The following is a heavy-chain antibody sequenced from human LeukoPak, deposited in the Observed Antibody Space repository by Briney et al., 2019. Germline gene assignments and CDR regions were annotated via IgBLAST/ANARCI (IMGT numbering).Heavy chain of an antibody. CDR1: GFTFSSYA. J-gene: IGHJ3*01. Sequence: GGSLRLSCAASGFTFSSYAMHWVRQAPGKGLEWVANIKEDGSRKYHMDSVKGRFTISRDNGKNSLYLLMNSLRAEDTAVYYCATAVSHGFDVGGQGTMVTVSS. V-gene: IGHV3-7*01. CDR3: ATAVSHGFDV. CDR2: IKEDGSRK.